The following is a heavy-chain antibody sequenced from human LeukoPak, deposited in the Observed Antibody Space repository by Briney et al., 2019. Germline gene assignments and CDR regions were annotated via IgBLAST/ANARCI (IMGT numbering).Heavy chain of an antibody. Sequence: ASVKVSCKASGYTFSRYYMHWVRQAPGQGLEWMGIINPSGGSTSYAQKFQGRVTMTRDTSTRIVYMELSSLRSEDTAVYYCARWGASGLALIYYYGLDVWGQGTTVTVSS. V-gene: IGHV1-46*01. CDR2: INPSGGST. D-gene: IGHD3/OR15-3a*01. CDR3: ARWGASGLALIYYYGLDV. CDR1: GYTFSRYY. J-gene: IGHJ6*02.